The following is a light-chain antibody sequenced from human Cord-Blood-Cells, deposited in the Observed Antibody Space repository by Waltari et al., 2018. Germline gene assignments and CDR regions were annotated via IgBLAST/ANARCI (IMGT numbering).Light chain of an antibody. V-gene: IGLV2-14*01. CDR1: SSDVGGYNY. CDR3: SSYTSSSTLV. CDR2: EVS. J-gene: IGLJ1*01. Sequence: QSALTQPASVSGSPGQSITISCTGTSSDVGGYNYVSLYQQHPGKAPKLMIYEVSNLPSGVSNRFSGSKSANAAALTISGLQAEDEADYYCSSYTSSSTLVFGTGTKVTGL.